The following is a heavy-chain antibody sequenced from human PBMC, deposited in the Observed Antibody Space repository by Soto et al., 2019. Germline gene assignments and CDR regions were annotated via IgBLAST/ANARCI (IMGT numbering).Heavy chain of an antibody. Sequence: GSLLLACSASGFTFSNHAMSWVRQAPGKGLEWVSGISGSGGSTYYADSVKGRFTISRDNSKNTLYVQMNSLRAEDTAVYYCEKSIVAGTHHCGMDVWGQGTKVTVYS. D-gene: IGHD2-15*01. J-gene: IGHJ6*02. V-gene: IGHV3-23*01. CDR3: EKSIVAGTHHCGMDV. CDR1: GFTFSNHA. CDR2: ISGSGGST.